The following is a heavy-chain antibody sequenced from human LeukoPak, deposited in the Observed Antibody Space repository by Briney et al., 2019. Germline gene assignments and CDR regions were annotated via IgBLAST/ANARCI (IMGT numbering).Heavy chain of an antibody. J-gene: IGHJ6*02. V-gene: IGHV1-69*13. CDR1: GGTFSSYA. CDR3: ARGGGYYYGMDV. CDR2: IIPIFGTA. Sequence: SVKVSCTASGGTFSSYAISWVRQAPGQGLEWMGGIIPIFGTANYAQKFQGRVTITADESTSTAYMELSSLRSEDTAVYYCARGGGYYYGMDVWGQXTXVTVSS. D-gene: IGHD2-15*01.